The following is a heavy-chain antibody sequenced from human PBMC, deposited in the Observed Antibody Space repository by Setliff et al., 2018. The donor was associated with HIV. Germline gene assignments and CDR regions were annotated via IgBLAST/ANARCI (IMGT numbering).Heavy chain of an antibody. D-gene: IGHD1-1*01. CDR1: GYSISSGYY. Sequence: LSLTCAVSGYSISSGYYWGWIRQPPGKGLEWVGSSFHSGGTYYNPSLKSRVTISGDTSKNKLSLKLTSVTAADTAVYYCARHLQAFDIWGHGTMVTVSS. CDR2: SFHSGGT. CDR3: ARHLQAFDI. J-gene: IGHJ3*02. V-gene: IGHV4-38-2*01.